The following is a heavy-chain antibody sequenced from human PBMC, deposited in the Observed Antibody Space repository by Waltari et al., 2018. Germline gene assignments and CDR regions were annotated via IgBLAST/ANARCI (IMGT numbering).Heavy chain of an antibody. J-gene: IGHJ4*02. Sequence: QVQLVESGGGVVQPGRSVRLSCAASGFHFSSYGMHWVRQATGNGLEWVAVIWYDGSNKYYADSVKGRFTISRDNSKNTLYLQMNSLRAEDTAVYYCASGLGYMDYWGQGTLVTVSS. CDR3: ASGLGYMDY. CDR1: GFHFSSYG. V-gene: IGHV3-33*01. CDR2: IWYDGSNK. D-gene: IGHD1-1*01.